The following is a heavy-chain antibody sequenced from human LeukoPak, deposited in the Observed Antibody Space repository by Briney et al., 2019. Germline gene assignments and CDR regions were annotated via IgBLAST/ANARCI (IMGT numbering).Heavy chain of an antibody. J-gene: IGHJ4*02. V-gene: IGHV3-23*01. CDR2: ISGSGGST. CDR1: GFTFSSYA. D-gene: IGHD3-22*01. CDR3: VIDPYYDSSGSDY. Sequence: GGSLRLSCAASGFTFSSYAMSWVRQAPGKGLEWVSAISGSGGSTYYADSVKGRFTISRDNSKNTLYLQMNSLRVEDTAVYFCVIDPYYDSSGSDYWGQGTLVTVSS.